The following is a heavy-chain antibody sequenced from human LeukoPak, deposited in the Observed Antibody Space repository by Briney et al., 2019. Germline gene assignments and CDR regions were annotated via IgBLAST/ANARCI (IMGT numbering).Heavy chain of an antibody. V-gene: IGHV4-31*03. D-gene: IGHD3-10*01. CDR3: ALRGGQYYYGSGSSGMDV. CDR2: IYYSGST. CDR1: GGSISSGGYY. Sequence: PSETLSLTCTVSGGSISSGGYYWSWIRQHPGKGLEWIGYIYYSGSTYYNPSLKSRVTISVDTSKNQFSLKLSSVTAADTAVYYCALRGGQYYYGSGSSGMDVWGQGTTVTVSS. J-gene: IGHJ6*02.